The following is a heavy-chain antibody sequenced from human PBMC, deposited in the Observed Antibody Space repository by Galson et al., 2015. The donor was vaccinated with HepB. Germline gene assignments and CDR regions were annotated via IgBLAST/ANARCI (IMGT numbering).Heavy chain of an antibody. CDR2: IKQDGSEQ. J-gene: IGHJ6*02. CDR3: ARVKVGATGGAYYYYGMDV. Sequence: SLRLSCAASGFTFSSYWMSWVRQAPGKGLEWVANIKQDGSEQYYVDSVKGRFTISRDNAKNSLYLQMNSLRAEDTAVYYCARVKVGATGGAYYYYGMDVWGQGTTVTVSS. CDR1: GFTFSSYW. V-gene: IGHV3-7*03. D-gene: IGHD1-26*01.